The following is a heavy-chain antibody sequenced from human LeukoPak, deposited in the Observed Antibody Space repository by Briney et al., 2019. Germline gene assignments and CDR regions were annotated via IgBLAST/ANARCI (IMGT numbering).Heavy chain of an antibody. CDR3: ASRIAAADDYYYGMDD. V-gene: IGHV1-69*13. J-gene: IGHJ6*04. CDR2: IIPIFGTA. CDR1: GGTFSSYA. Sequence: SVKVSCKASGGTFSSYAISWVRQAPGQGLEWMGGIIPIFGTANYAQKFQGRVTITADESTSTAYMELSSLRSEDTAVYYCASRIAAADDYYYGMDDWGKGTTVTVSS. D-gene: IGHD6-13*01.